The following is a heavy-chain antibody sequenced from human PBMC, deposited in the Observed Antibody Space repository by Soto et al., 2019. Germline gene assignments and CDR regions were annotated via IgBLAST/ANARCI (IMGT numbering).Heavy chain of an antibody. V-gene: IGHV4-30-4*01. CDR2: IYYSGST. D-gene: IGHD5-12*01. J-gene: IGHJ4*02. CDR1: GGSISSGDYY. CDR3: ARERGKGYSGYDSVY. Sequence: QVQLQESGPGLVKPSQTLSLTCTVSGGSISSGDYYWSWIRQPPGKGLEWIGYIYYSGSTYYNPSVKSRVTISVDTSKNQFSLKLSSVTAADTAVYYCARERGKGYSGYDSVYWGQGTLVTVSS.